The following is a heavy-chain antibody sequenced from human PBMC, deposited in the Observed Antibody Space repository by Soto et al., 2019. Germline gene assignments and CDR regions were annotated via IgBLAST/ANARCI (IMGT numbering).Heavy chain of an antibody. V-gene: IGHV1-69*01. J-gene: IGHJ6*02. Sequence: QVQLVQSGAEVKKPGSSVKVSCKASGGTFSSYAISWVRQAPGQGLAWMGGIIPIFGTANYAQKFQGRVTITAAESTSTAYMELSSLRSEDTAVYYCARCGTYYDFWSGYHGYYGMDVWGQGTTVTVSS. D-gene: IGHD3-3*01. CDR2: IIPIFGTA. CDR1: GGTFSSYA. CDR3: ARCGTYYDFWSGYHGYYGMDV.